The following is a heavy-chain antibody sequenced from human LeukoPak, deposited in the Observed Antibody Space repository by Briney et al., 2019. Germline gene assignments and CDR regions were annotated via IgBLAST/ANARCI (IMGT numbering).Heavy chain of an antibody. Sequence: SETLSLTCAVSGGSIILYYWSWLRQPPGKALEWIGYFYNSGSTNYNPSLKSRVTISGDTSKNQFSLRLDSVAAADTAVYYCARRLVGAAGYFDSWGQGTLVTVSS. CDR3: ARRLVGAAGYFDS. J-gene: IGHJ4*02. D-gene: IGHD1-26*01. CDR1: GGSIILYY. V-gene: IGHV4-59*08. CDR2: FYNSGST.